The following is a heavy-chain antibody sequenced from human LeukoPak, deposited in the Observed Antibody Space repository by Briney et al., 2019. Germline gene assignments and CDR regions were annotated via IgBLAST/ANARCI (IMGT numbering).Heavy chain of an antibody. V-gene: IGHV3-30*03. CDR1: GFTFSSYG. CDR2: ISHDDSNK. J-gene: IGHJ4*02. D-gene: IGHD1-1*01. Sequence: GGSLRLSCVASGFTFSSYGMHWVRQAPGKGLEWVAVISHDDSNKYYADSVKGRFTISRDNSKNTLYLQMNSLRAEDTAVYYCASETDYDDYWGQGTLVTVSS. CDR3: ASETDYDDY.